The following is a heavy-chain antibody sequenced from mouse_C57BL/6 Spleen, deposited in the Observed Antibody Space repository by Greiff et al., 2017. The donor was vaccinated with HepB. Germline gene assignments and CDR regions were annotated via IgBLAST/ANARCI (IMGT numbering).Heavy chain of an antibody. CDR1: GYTFTSYT. J-gene: IGHJ1*03. CDR3: ARYGSSHWYFDV. Sequence: QVQLKQSGAELARPGASVKMSCKASGYTFTSYTMHWVKQRPGQGLEWIGYINPSSGYTKYNQKFKDKATLTADKSSSTAYMQLSSLTSEDSAVYYCARYGSSHWYFDVWGTGTTVTVSS. V-gene: IGHV1-4*01. D-gene: IGHD1-1*01. CDR2: INPSSGYT.